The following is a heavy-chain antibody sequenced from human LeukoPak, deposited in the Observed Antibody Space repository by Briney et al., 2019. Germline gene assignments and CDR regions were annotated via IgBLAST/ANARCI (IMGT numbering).Heavy chain of an antibody. CDR1: GYTFTSYA. V-gene: IGHV1-2*02. CDR3: ASGVVPAAPLEPFDY. Sequence: ASVKVSCKASGYTFTSYAMHWVRQAPGQGLEWMGWINPNSGGTNYAQKFQGRVTMTRDTSISTAYMELSRLRSDDTAVYYCASGVVPAAPLEPFDYWGQGTLVTVSS. D-gene: IGHD2-2*01. J-gene: IGHJ4*02. CDR2: INPNSGGT.